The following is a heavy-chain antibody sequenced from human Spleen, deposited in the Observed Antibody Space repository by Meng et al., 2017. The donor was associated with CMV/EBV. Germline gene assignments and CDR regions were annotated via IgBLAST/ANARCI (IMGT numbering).Heavy chain of an antibody. CDR3: ARDVTEGYDFWSGYRGGWFDP. Sequence: GESLKISCTASKFTLGHAWMNWVRQAPGKGLEWVANIKPDGSEKHYADSVKGQFTISRDNAENTLYLQMDSLSTEDTAMYYCARDVTEGYDFWSGYRGGWFDPWGQGTLVTVSS. CDR1: KFTLGHAW. V-gene: IGHV3-7*01. D-gene: IGHD3-3*01. J-gene: IGHJ5*02. CDR2: IKPDGSEK.